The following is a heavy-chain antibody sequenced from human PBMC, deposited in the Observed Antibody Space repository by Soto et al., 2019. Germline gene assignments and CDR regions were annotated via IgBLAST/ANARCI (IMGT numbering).Heavy chain of an antibody. CDR3: AKAGAARDLSHMDV. CDR2: ISGSGGRT. V-gene: IGHV3-23*01. J-gene: IGHJ6*03. Sequence: GGSLRLSCVGSGFTFRNYAMTWVRQAPGKGLEWVSTISGSGGRTYYADSVEGRFTISRDNSENTLYLQMNSLRAEDTVLYYCAKAGAARDLSHMDVWGKGTAVTVSS. CDR1: GFTFRNYA. D-gene: IGHD6-6*01.